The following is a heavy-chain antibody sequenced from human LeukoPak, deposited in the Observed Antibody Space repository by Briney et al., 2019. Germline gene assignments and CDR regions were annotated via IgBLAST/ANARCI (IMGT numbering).Heavy chain of an antibody. CDR2: IKQDGSEK. D-gene: IGHD6-13*01. V-gene: IGHV3-7*01. J-gene: IGHJ5*02. Sequence: GGSLRLSCAASGFTFSSYWMSWVRQAPEKGLEWVANIKQDGSEKYYVDSVKGRFTISRDNAKNSLYLQMNSLRAEDTAVYYCARGTYSSSWAFNWLDPWGQGTLVTVSS. CDR3: ARGTYSSSWAFNWLDP. CDR1: GFTFSSYW.